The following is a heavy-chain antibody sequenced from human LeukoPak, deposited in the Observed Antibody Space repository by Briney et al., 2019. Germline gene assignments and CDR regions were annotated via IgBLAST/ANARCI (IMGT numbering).Heavy chain of an antibody. V-gene: IGHV1-46*01. CDR2: INPSGGST. Sequence: ASVKVSCKASGYTFTSYYMHWVRQAPGQGLEWMGIINPSGGSTSYAQKFQGRVTMTRDTSTSTVYMELSSLRSEDTAAYYCARDPVTIFGVVIGWFDPWGQGTLVTVSS. J-gene: IGHJ5*02. CDR3: ARDPVTIFGVVIGWFDP. CDR1: GYTFTSYY. D-gene: IGHD3-3*01.